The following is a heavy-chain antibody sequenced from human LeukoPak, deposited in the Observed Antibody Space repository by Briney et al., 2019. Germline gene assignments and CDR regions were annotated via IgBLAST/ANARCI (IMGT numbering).Heavy chain of an antibody. Sequence: GGSLRLSCAASGFTFSSYAMSWVRQAPGKGLEWVSAISGSGGSTYYADSVKGRFTISRDNSKNTLYLQMNSLRAEDTAVYYCAKASHYGSGSYYPRGVDYWGQGTLVTVSS. D-gene: IGHD3-10*01. CDR2: ISGSGGST. V-gene: IGHV3-23*01. CDR1: GFTFSSYA. J-gene: IGHJ4*02. CDR3: AKASHYGSGSYYPRGVDY.